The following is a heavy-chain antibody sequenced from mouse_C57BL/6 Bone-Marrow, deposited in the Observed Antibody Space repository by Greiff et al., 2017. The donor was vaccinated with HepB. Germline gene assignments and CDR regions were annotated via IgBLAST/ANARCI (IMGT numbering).Heavy chain of an antibody. CDR3: ARSTVVGRAWFAY. V-gene: IGHV5-17*01. CDR1: GFTFRDYG. Sequence: EVKLVESGGGLVKPGGSLKLSCAASGFTFRDYGMHWVRQAPEKGLEWVAYISSGSSTIYYADTVKGRFTISRDNAKNTLFLQMTSLRSEDTAMYYCARSTVVGRAWFAYWGQGTLVTVSA. D-gene: IGHD1-1*01. J-gene: IGHJ3*01. CDR2: ISSGSSTI.